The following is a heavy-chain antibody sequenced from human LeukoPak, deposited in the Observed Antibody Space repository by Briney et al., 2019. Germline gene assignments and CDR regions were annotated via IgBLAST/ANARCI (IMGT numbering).Heavy chain of an antibody. D-gene: IGHD5-24*01. CDR2: ITPNSGGT. CDR3: ARVSGRWLQSWAFDI. J-gene: IGHJ3*02. V-gene: IGHV1-2*02. Sequence: SVKVSCKASGYTFTGYYMHWVRQAPGQGLEWMGWITPNSGGTNYAQKFQGRVTMTRDTSISTAYMGLSRLRSDDTAVYYCARVSGRWLQSWAFDIWGQGTMVTVSS. CDR1: GYTFTGYY.